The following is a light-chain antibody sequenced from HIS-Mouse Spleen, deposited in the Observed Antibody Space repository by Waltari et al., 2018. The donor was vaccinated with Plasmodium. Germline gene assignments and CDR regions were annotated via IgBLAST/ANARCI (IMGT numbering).Light chain of an antibody. CDR1: QSISSY. V-gene: IGKV1-39*01. Sequence: DIQMTQTPSSLSASVGDRVTITCRASQSISSYLNWYQQKPGKAPKRLIYAASSLQSGVPSRFSCSGSGTDFTLSISSLQPEDFATYYCQQSYSTWTVGQGTKVEIK. J-gene: IGKJ1*01. CDR3: QQSYSTWT. CDR2: AAS.